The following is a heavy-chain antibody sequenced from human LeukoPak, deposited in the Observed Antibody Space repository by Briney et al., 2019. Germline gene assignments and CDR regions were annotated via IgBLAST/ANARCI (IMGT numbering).Heavy chain of an antibody. CDR1: GGSFSGYY. J-gene: IGHJ4*02. D-gene: IGHD3-22*01. V-gene: IGHV4-34*01. Sequence: SETLSLACAVYGGSFSGYYWSWIRQPPGKGLEWIGEINHSGSTNYNPSLKSRVTISVDTSKNQFSLKLSSVTAADTAVYYCATTKYYYDSSGYFYWGQGTLVTVSS. CDR2: INHSGST. CDR3: ATTKYYYDSSGYFY.